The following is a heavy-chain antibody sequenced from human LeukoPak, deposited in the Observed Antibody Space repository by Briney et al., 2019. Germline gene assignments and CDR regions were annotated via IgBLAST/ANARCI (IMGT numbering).Heavy chain of an antibody. CDR1: GFTFTSSA. Sequence: ASVKVSCKASGFTFTSSAMQWVRQARGQRLEWIGWIVVGSGNTNYAQKFQERVTITRDMSTSTAYMELSSLRSEDTAVYYCAAEDYYDSSGYYPDAFDIWGQGTMVTVSS. CDR3: AAEDYYDSSGYYPDAFDI. J-gene: IGHJ3*02. CDR2: IVVGSGNT. V-gene: IGHV1-58*02. D-gene: IGHD3-22*01.